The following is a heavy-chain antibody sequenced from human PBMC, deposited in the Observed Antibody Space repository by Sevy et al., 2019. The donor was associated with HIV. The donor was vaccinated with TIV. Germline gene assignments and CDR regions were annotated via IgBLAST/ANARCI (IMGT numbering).Heavy chain of an antibody. J-gene: IGHJ4*02. Sequence: GGSLSLSCAASGFTFSSYWMHWVRQAPGKGLVWVSRINSDGSSTSYADSVKGRFTISRDNAKNTLYLQMNSLRAEVTAVYYCTYYYDSSGYYSFDYWGQGTLVTVSS. CDR3: TYYYDSSGYYSFDY. CDR2: INSDGSST. V-gene: IGHV3-74*01. CDR1: GFTFSSYW. D-gene: IGHD3-22*01.